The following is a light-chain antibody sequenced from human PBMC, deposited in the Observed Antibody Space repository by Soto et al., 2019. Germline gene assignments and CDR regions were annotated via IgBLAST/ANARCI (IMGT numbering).Light chain of an antibody. CDR1: SSDVGTYNY. CDR3: SSYTGSSTLYV. Sequence: QSALPQPASVSGSPGQSITISCTGTSSDVGTYNYVSWYQQHPGKAPKVMIYEVTYRPSGVSNRFSGSKSGNTASLTISGLQAEDEAEYYCSSYTGSSTLYVFGTGTKATVL. V-gene: IGLV2-14*01. J-gene: IGLJ1*01. CDR2: EVT.